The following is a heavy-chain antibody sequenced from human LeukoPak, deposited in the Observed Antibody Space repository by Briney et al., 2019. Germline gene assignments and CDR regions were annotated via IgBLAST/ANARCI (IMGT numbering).Heavy chain of an antibody. J-gene: IGHJ3*02. CDR1: GFIFSSYA. D-gene: IGHD6-6*01. V-gene: IGHV3-21*01. Sequence: GGSLRLSCAASGFIFSSYAMSWVRQAPGKGLEWVSSISSGSTYMYYADSVKGRFTISRDNAQNSMYLQMNSLRAEDTAVYYCGRVGGRSKAAKGDAFDIWGQGTMVVVSS. CDR2: ISSGSTYM. CDR3: GRVGGRSKAAKGDAFDI.